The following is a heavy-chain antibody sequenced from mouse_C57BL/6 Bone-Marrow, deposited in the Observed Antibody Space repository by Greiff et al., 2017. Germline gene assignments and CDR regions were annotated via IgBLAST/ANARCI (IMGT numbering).Heavy chain of an antibody. V-gene: IGHV14-4*01. J-gene: IGHJ4*01. CDR1: GFNIKDDY. CDR3: TNDYDGDYYAMDY. CDR2: IDPENGDT. Sequence: EVQLQQSGAELVRPGASVKLSCTASGFNIKDDYMHWVKQRPEQGLEWIGWIDPENGDTEYASKFQGKATITADTSSNTAYLQLSSLTSEDTAVYYCTNDYDGDYYAMDYWGQGTSVTVSS. D-gene: IGHD2-4*01.